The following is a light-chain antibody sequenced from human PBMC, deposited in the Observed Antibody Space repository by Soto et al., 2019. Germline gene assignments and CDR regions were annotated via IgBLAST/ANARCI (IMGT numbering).Light chain of an antibody. CDR3: HQYTSPPWT. Sequence: ELVLTQSPGTLSLSPGERATLSCRASQGVPGNYLAWFQHKPGQAPRLLIYGASTRATDIPDRFSGSGSGTDFSLTISRLEPDDFAVYYCHQYTSPPWTLGQGTKVEF. J-gene: IGKJ1*01. V-gene: IGKV3-20*01. CDR1: QGVPGNY. CDR2: GAS.